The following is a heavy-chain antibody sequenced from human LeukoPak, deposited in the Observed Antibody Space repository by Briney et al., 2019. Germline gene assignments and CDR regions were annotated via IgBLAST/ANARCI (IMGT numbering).Heavy chain of an antibody. V-gene: IGHV1-69*06. Sequence: ASVKVSCKASGGTFSSYAISWVRQAPGQGLEWMGGIIPIFGTANYAQKFQGRVTITADKSTSTAYMELSSLRSEDTAVYYCASGYCSSTSCQRPFDIWGQGTMVTVSS. D-gene: IGHD2-2*01. CDR1: GGTFSSYA. CDR2: IIPIFGTA. CDR3: ASGYCSSTSCQRPFDI. J-gene: IGHJ3*02.